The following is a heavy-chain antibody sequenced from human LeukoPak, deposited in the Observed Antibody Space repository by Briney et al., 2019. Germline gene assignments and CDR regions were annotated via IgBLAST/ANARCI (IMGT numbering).Heavy chain of an antibody. CDR3: ARHVGGVWSGYYTHWFDP. J-gene: IGHJ5*02. CDR1: GGSISSSSYY. V-gene: IGHV4-39*01. CDR2: IYCSGST. Sequence: SETLSLTCTVSGGSISSSSYYWGWIRQPPGKGLEWIGSIYCSGSTYYNPSLKSRVTISVDTSKNQFSLKLSSVTAADTAVYYCARHVGGVWSGYYTHWFDPWGQGTLVTVSS. D-gene: IGHD3-3*01.